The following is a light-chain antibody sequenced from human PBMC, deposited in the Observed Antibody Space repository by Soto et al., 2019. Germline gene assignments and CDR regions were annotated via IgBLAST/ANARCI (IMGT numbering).Light chain of an antibody. J-gene: IGLJ1*01. Sequence: QSVLTQSASVSGSPGQSITISCTGTSSDVGGYKFVTWYQQHPGKAPKLMIYEVSNRPSGVSNRFSGSKSGNTASLTISGLQAEDEADYYCSSYTSSSTLYVFGTGTKLTVL. CDR1: SSDVGGYKF. CDR2: EVS. CDR3: SSYTSSSTLYV. V-gene: IGLV2-14*01.